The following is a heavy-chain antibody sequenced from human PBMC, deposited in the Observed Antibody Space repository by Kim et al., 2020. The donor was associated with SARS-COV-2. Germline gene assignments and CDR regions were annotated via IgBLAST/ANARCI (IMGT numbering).Heavy chain of an antibody. CDR1: GGSISSGGYY. CDR2: IYYSGST. V-gene: IGHV4-31*03. J-gene: IGHJ4*02. CDR3: ARHLWFGEKRYFDY. Sequence: SETLSLTCTVSGGSISSGGYYWSWIRQHPGKGLEWIGYIYYSGSTYYNPSLKSRVTISVDTSKNQFSLKLSSVTAADTAVYYCARHLWFGEKRYFDYWGQGTLVTVSS. D-gene: IGHD3-10*01.